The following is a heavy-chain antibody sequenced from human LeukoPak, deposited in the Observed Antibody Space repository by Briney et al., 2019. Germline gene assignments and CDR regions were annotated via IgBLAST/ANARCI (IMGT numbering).Heavy chain of an antibody. D-gene: IGHD3-10*01. CDR3: ASMDYNKDY. CDR2: IYYSGST. CDR1: GGSISSYY. V-gene: IGHV4-59*12. J-gene: IGHJ4*02. Sequence: SETLSLTCTVSGGSISSYYWSWIRQPPGKGLEWIGSIYYSGSTYYNPSLKSRVTISVDTSKNQFSLKLSSVTAADTAVYYCASMDYNKDYWGQGTLVTVSS.